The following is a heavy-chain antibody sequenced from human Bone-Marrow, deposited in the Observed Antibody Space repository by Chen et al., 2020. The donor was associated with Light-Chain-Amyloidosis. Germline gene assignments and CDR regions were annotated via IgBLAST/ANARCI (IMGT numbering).Heavy chain of an antibody. V-gene: IGHV7-4-1*02. CDR3: AVVRPPAQWLDTGGYYMDV. Sequence: QVQLVQSGSELKKPGASVKVSCKASGYTFTSYAMNWVRQAPGQGLERMGWINTNTGNPTYAQGFTGRFVFSLDTSVSTAYLQISSLKAEDTAVYYCAVVRPPAQWLDTGGYYMDVWGKGTTVTVSS. J-gene: IGHJ6*03. D-gene: IGHD6-19*01. CDR1: GYTFTSYA. CDR2: INTNTGNP.